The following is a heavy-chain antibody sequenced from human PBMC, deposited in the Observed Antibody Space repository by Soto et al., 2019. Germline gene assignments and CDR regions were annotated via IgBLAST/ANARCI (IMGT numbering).Heavy chain of an antibody. CDR3: ARDLGNNYGSFAY. D-gene: IGHD4-17*01. CDR2: ISYDGSNK. CDR1: GFTFSNYA. Sequence: GSLRLSCVASGFTFSNYAMNWVRQAPGKGLEWVAVISYDGSNKYYADSVKGRITISRDNSRNTLYLQMNNLRAEDTAMYYCARDLGNNYGSFAYWGQGTLVTVSS. J-gene: IGHJ4*02. V-gene: IGHV3-30-3*01.